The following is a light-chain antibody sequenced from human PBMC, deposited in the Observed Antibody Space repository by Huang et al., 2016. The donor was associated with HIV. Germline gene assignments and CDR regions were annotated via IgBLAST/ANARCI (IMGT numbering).Light chain of an antibody. CDR1: QSVSNY. Sequence: EIVLTQSPATLSKSPGERATLSCRASQSVSNYLDWFQQKPGKAPRLLSYDASNRATGIPARFSGSGSGTAFTLTISSLEPEDFAVYYCQQHRIWPLTFGGGTTVDIK. CDR3: QQHRIWPLT. J-gene: IGKJ4*01. V-gene: IGKV3-11*01. CDR2: DAS.